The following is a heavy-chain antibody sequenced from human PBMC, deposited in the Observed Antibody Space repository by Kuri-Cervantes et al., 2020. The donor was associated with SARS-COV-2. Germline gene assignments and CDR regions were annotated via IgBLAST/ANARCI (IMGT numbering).Heavy chain of an antibody. Sequence: SMKISCAASGFNFSGHWILWVRQAPGKGLVWVSRINPDGSYTNNADSVKGRFTLSRDNAKNMLFLQMNSLRAKDTGVYYSVRDGDLWNVDNWGQGTLVTVSS. CDR1: GFNFSGHW. CDR3: VRDGDLWNVDN. D-gene: IGHD1-1*01. J-gene: IGHJ4*01. CDR2: INPDGSYT. V-gene: IGHV3-74*01.